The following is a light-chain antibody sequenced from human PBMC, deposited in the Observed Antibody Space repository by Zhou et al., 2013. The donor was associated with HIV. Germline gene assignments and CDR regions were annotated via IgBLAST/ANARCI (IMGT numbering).Light chain of an antibody. CDR1: QSIDNY. Sequence: DIQMTQSPSSLSASVGDRVTISCRASQSIDNYLNWYQQRPGKAPKLLIYTASSLQSGVPSRFSGSGYGTDFTLTISSLQPEDFATYYCQQRDSLPLTFGQGTRVEIK. CDR2: TAS. CDR3: QQRDSLPLT. J-gene: IGKJ1*01. V-gene: IGKV1-39*01.